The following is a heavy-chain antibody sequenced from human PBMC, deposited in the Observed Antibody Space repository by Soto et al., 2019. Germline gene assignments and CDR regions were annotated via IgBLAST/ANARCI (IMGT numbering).Heavy chain of an antibody. CDR3: ARDGSSRYCSGGSCYFEFDY. Sequence: GGSLRLSCAASGFTFSSYSMNWVRQAPGKGLEWVSSISSSSSYIYYADSVKGRFTISRDNAKNSRYLQMNSLRAEDTAVYYCARDGSSRYCSGGSCYFEFDYWGQGTLVTVSS. CDR1: GFTFSSYS. J-gene: IGHJ4*02. CDR2: ISSSSSYI. V-gene: IGHV3-21*01. D-gene: IGHD2-15*01.